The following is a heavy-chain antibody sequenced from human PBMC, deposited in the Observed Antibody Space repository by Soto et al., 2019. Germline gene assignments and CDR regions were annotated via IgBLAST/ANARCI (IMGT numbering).Heavy chain of an antibody. Sequence: GGSLRLSCAASGFTFSSYSMSWVRQAPGKGLEWVSSISSGSGSIYYADSLKGRFTISRDNAKDSVYLQMNSLRAEDTAVYYCASDWGTGVDDTLQVWGQGTLVTVSS. CDR2: ISSGSGSI. V-gene: IGHV3-21*01. D-gene: IGHD3-16*01. CDR1: GFTFSSYS. CDR3: ASDWGTGVDDTLQV. J-gene: IGHJ4*02.